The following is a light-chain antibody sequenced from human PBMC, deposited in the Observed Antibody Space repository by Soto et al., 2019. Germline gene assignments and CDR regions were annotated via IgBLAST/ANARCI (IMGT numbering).Light chain of an antibody. CDR1: QSVATY. J-gene: IGKJ2*01. V-gene: IGKV3-11*01. CDR3: LKRSNRLYT. Sequence: IVLTQSPATLSLSPGERATLSCRASQSVATYLAWYQQIPGQSPRLLIYDASKRATGVPGRFSGSGSETDLTLTISSLEPADFAVYYRLKRSNRLYTFGQGSQLEIK. CDR2: DAS.